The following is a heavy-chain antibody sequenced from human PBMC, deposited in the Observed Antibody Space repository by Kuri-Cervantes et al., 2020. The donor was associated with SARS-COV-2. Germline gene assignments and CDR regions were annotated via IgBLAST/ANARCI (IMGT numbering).Heavy chain of an antibody. J-gene: IGHJ6*02. CDR2: ISSSGSTI. Sequence: GESLKISCAASGFTFSNYEMNWVRQAPGKGLEWISYISSSGSTIYYADSVKGRFTISRGNAKNSLYLQMNSLRAEDTAVYYCARDGYRTYCSGGSCYPGGYYYGMDVWGQGTTVTVSS. CDR1: GFTFSNYE. CDR3: ARDGYRTYCSGGSCYPGGYYYGMDV. V-gene: IGHV3-48*03. D-gene: IGHD2-15*01.